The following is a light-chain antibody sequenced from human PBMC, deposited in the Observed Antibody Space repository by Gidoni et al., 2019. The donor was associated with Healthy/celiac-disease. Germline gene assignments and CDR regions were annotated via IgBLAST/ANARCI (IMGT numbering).Light chain of an antibody. V-gene: IGKV1-5*03. Sequence: DSQMTQAPSTLSASVGDRVTITCRASQSISSWLAWYQQKPGKAPKLLIDKASSLESGVPSRFSGSGSGPEFTLTISSLPPDDFATYYCQQYNSSSPSTFGQGTQLEIK. J-gene: IGKJ2*02. CDR1: QSISSW. CDR3: QQYNSSSPST. CDR2: KAS.